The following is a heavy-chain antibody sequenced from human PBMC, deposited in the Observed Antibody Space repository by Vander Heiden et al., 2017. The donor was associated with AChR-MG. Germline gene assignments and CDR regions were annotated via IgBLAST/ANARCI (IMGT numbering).Heavy chain of an antibody. CDR2: IYSGGST. V-gene: IGHV3-53*01. J-gene: IGHJ6*03. CDR3: ARVETGAGSSRYYYYYYMDV. Sequence: EVQLVESGGGLIPPGGSLRLSCAASGFTVSSNYMSWVRQAPGKGLEWVSVIYSGGSTYYADSVKGRFTISRDNSKNTLYLQMNSLRAEDTAVYYCARVETGAGSSRYYYYYYMDVWGKGTTVTVSS. D-gene: IGHD6-19*01. CDR1: GFTVSSNY.